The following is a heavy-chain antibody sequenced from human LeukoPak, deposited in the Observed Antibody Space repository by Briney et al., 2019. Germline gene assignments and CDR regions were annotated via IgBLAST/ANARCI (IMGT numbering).Heavy chain of an antibody. CDR2: ISYDGSNK. Sequence: TGGSLRLSCAASGFTFSSYAMSWVRQAPGKGLEWVAVISYDGSNKYYADSVKGRFTISRDNSKNTLYLQMNSLRAEDTAVYYCARFMGYCSSTSCSPYWGQGTLVTVSS. CDR1: GFTFSSYA. D-gene: IGHD2-2*01. V-gene: IGHV3-30-3*01. CDR3: ARFMGYCSSTSCSPY. J-gene: IGHJ4*02.